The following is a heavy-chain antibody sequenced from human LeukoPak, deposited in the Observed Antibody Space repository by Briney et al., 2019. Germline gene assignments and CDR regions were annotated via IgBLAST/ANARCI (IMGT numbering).Heavy chain of an antibody. CDR2: ISGSGGST. V-gene: IGHV3-23*01. CDR1: GFTFSSYA. D-gene: IGHD5-18*01. Sequence: PGVSLRLSCAASGFTFSSYAMSWVRQAPGKGLEWVSAISGSGGSTYYADSVKGRFTISRDNSKNTLYLQMNSLRAEDTAVYYCAKDGDTAMATYYYGMDVWGQGTTVTVSS. J-gene: IGHJ6*02. CDR3: AKDGDTAMATYYYGMDV.